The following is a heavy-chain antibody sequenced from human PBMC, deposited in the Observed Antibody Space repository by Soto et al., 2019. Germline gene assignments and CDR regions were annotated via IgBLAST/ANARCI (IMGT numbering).Heavy chain of an antibody. CDR3: ARIRQLLFVS. Sequence: EVQVLESGGGLAQPGGSLRLSCVASGFTFSDYAMAWVRQSPGKGLEWVSSISGSGGSTYYADSVKGRFTISRDNSRDTLYLQMTSLRVEDTAVYYCARIRQLLFVSWGQGTLVSVSS. CDR2: ISGSGGST. CDR1: GFTFSDYA. D-gene: IGHD2-2*01. J-gene: IGHJ4*02. V-gene: IGHV3-23*01.